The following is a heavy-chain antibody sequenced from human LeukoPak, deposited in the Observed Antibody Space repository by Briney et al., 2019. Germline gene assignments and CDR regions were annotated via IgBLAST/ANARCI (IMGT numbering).Heavy chain of an antibody. J-gene: IGHJ3*02. CDR1: GGSISSYY. Sequence: SETLSLTCTVSGGSISSYYWSWIRQPAGKGLEWIGRIYTSGSTNYNPSLKSRVTISVDKSKNQFSLKLSSVTAADTAVYYCARDTWYSSTYDAFDIWGQGTMVIVSS. CDR2: IYTSGST. D-gene: IGHD6-13*01. V-gene: IGHV4-4*07. CDR3: ARDTWYSSTYDAFDI.